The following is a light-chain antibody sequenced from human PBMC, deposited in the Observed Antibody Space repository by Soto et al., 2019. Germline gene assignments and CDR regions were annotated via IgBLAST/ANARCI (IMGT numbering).Light chain of an antibody. CDR3: SAWDASLNGYV. CDR2: SNY. Sequence: QSVLTRPPSASGTPGQRVTISCSGSSSNIGSKTVNWYQQLPGTAPKLLIYSNYQRPSGVPDRFSGSKSGTSASLAISGLQSEDEADYYCSAWDASLNGYVFGTGTQLTVL. J-gene: IGLJ1*01. V-gene: IGLV1-44*01. CDR1: SSNIGSKT.